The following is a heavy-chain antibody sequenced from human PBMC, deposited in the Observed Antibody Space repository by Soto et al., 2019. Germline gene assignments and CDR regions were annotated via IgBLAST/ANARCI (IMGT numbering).Heavy chain of an antibody. Sequence: AASVKVSCKASGYTFTSYYMHWVRQAPGRGLEWMGIINPSGGSTSYAQKFQGRVTMTRDTSTSTVYMELSSLRSEGTAVYYCAREGHYDFWSGLKGSGMDVWGQGTTVTVSS. CDR2: INPSGGST. CDR3: AREGHYDFWSGLKGSGMDV. J-gene: IGHJ6*02. V-gene: IGHV1-46*01. D-gene: IGHD3-3*01. CDR1: GYTFTSYY.